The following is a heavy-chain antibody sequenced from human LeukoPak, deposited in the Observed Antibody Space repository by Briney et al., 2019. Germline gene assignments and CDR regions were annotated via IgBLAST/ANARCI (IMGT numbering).Heavy chain of an antibody. CDR3: ARDLTRGYSPGGAFDI. CDR1: GGSISSYY. J-gene: IGHJ3*02. D-gene: IGHD5-18*01. CDR2: IYYSGST. V-gene: IGHV4-59*01. Sequence: ASETLSLTCTVSGGSISSYYWSWIRQPPGKGLEWIGYIYYSGSTNYNPSLKSRVTISVDTSKNQFSLELSSVTAADTAVYYCARDLTRGYSPGGAFDIWGQGTMVTVSS.